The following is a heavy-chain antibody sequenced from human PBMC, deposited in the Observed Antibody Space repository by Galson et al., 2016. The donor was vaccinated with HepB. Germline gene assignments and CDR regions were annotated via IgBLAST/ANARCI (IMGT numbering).Heavy chain of an antibody. V-gene: IGHV3-23*01. CDR1: GFTFSSYA. Sequence: SLRLSCAASGFTFSSYAMSWVRQAPGKGLEWVSAISGSGGSTYYADSVKGRFTISRDTSKNPLYLQMNSLKTEDTAVYYCVRWVSGAADYWGQGALVTVSS. J-gene: IGHJ4*02. CDR3: VRWVSGAADY. CDR2: ISGSGGST. D-gene: IGHD5-24*01.